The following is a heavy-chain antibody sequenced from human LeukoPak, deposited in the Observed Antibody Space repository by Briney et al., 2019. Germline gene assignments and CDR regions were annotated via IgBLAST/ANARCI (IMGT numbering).Heavy chain of an antibody. CDR2: INPNSGGT. CDR1: GYTFTGYY. J-gene: IGHJ3*02. V-gene: IGHV1-2*02. D-gene: IGHD6-19*01. Sequence: ASVKVSCKPSGYTFTGYYMQWVGQAPGQGVEGMGWINPNSGGTNYAQKFQGRGTMTRDTAIRTAYMEVNRLRSDDTAVYYCARPYSSGWHRLRDAFDIWGQGTMVTVSS. CDR3: ARPYSSGWHRLRDAFDI.